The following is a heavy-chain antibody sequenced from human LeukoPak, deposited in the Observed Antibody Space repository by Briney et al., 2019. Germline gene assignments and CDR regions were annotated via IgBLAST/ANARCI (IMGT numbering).Heavy chain of an antibody. CDR1: GFTFSSYA. CDR2: ISSNGGST. J-gene: IGHJ3*02. D-gene: IGHD3-16*01. Sequence: GGSLRLSCSASGFTFSSYAMHWVRQAPGKGLEYVSAISSNGGSTYYADSVKGRFTISRDNAKNSLYLQMNSLRDEDTAVYYCARDWAFAFDIWGQGTMVTVSS. V-gene: IGHV3-64*04. CDR3: ARDWAFAFDI.